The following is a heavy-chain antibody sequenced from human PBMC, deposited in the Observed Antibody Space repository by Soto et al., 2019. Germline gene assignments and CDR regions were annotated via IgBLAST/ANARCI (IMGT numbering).Heavy chain of an antibody. D-gene: IGHD3-16*01. J-gene: IGHJ6*02. V-gene: IGHV3-23*01. CDR1: GFTFNNYA. Sequence: PGGSLRLSCVVSGFTFNNYAMTWVRQAPGKGLEWVSSISGSGGNTNYADSVKGRFTVSRDNSKRTLSLQMNSLTEEDTAIYYCAKGLRRLLRTQYYYGLDVWGRGTTVTVSS. CDR3: AKGLRRLLRTQYYYGLDV. CDR2: ISGSGGNT.